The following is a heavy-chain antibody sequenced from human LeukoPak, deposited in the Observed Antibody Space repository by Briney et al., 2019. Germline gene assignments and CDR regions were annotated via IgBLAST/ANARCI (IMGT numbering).Heavy chain of an antibody. CDR3: ASSHYDSSGFDY. J-gene: IGHJ4*02. V-gene: IGHV4-61*02. D-gene: IGHD3-22*01. CDR1: GGSISSGSYY. Sequence: SETLSLTCTVSGGSISSGSYYWSWIRQPAGKGLEWIGRIYTSGSTNYNHSLKSRVTISVDTSKNQFSLKLSSVTAADTAVYYCASSHYDSSGFDYWGQGTLVAVSS. CDR2: IYTSGST.